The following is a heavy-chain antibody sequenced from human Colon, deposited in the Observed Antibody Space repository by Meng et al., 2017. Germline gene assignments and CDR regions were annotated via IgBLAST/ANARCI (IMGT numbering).Heavy chain of an antibody. CDR2: ISAYNGNT. J-gene: IGHJ4*02. Sequence: QVPVVEVGDAVKKPGASVKVSCKASGYIFTTYGISWVRQAPGEGLEWMGWISAYNGNTNSAQKFQDRVTMTTDTSTNTAYMELRSLRSDDTAMYYCARDRQWLGSDYWGQGTLVTVSS. V-gene: IGHV1-18*01. CDR3: ARDRQWLGSDY. D-gene: IGHD6-19*01. CDR1: GYIFTTYG.